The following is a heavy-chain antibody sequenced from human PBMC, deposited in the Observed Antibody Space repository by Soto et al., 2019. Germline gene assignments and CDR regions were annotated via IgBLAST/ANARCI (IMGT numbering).Heavy chain of an antibody. CDR1: GGSFSGYY. J-gene: IGHJ5*02. V-gene: IGHV4-34*01. Sequence: SETLSLTCAVYGGSFSGYYWSWIRQPPGKGLEWIGEINHSGSTNYNPSLKSRVTISVDTSKNQFSLKLSSVTAADTAVYYCARYSWELLFWFDPWGQGTLVTVSS. CDR3: ARYSWELLFWFDP. D-gene: IGHD1-26*01. CDR2: INHSGST.